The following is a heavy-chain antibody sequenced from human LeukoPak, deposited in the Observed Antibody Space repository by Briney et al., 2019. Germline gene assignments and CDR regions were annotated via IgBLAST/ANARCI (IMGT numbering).Heavy chain of an antibody. CDR1: GGSISYKTYL. V-gene: IGHV4-39*01. CDR3: AELSFYDISGEFVDH. D-gene: IGHD3-22*01. J-gene: IGHJ4*02. CDR2: FYYSVST. Sequence: PSDTVSLTCTVCGGSISYKTYLWVWLGQPPGKEREGVGSFYYSVSTYYNPSLKSRVTRSVDTPKNQFSKKLTSMAAADTAVYYSAELSFYDISGEFVDHWGQGTLVTVSS.